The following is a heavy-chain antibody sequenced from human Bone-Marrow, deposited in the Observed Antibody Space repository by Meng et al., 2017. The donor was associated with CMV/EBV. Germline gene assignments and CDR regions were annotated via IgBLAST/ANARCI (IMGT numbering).Heavy chain of an antibody. CDR2: ISYDGSNK. CDR1: GFTFSSYA. Sequence: GESLKISCAASGFTFSSYAMSWVRQAPGKGLEWVAVISYDGSNKYYADSVKGRFTISRDNSKNTLYLQMNSLRAEDTAVYYCAKDTYYYDSSGYYPAIWGQGKMVNVSS. J-gene: IGHJ3*02. D-gene: IGHD3-22*01. CDR3: AKDTYYYDSSGYYPAI. V-gene: IGHV3-30-3*01.